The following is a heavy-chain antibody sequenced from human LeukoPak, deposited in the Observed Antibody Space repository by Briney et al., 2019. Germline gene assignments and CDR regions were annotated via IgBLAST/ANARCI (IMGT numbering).Heavy chain of an antibody. V-gene: IGHV3-23*01. CDR3: AQGANWTYGLGMMGY. CDR2: ISGSGSST. D-gene: IGHD1-20*01. CDR1: GFTFSNYA. Sequence: GGSLRLSCAASGFTFSNYAMIWVRQAPGKGLEWVSGISGSGSSTYYADSVKGRFTISRDNSKNTLNLQMSSLRAEDTAVYYCAQGANWTYGLGMMGYWGQGTLVTVSS. J-gene: IGHJ4*02.